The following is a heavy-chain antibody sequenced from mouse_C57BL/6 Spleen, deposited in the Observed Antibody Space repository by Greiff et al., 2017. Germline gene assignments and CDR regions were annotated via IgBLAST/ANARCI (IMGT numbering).Heavy chain of an antibody. D-gene: IGHD3-3*01. J-gene: IGHJ3*01. CDR3: ARGHLGGFAY. Sequence: EVHVVESGGGLVQSGRSLRLSCATSGFTFSDFYMEWVRQAPGKGLEWIAASRNKANDYTTEYSASVKGRFIVSRDTSQSILYLQMNALRAEDTAIYYCARGHLGGFAYWGQGTLVTVSA. V-gene: IGHV7-1*01. CDR2: SRNKANDYTT. CDR1: GFTFSDFY.